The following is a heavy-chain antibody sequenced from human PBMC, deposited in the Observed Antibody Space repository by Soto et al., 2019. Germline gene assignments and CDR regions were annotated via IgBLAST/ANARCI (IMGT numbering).Heavy chain of an antibody. D-gene: IGHD4-17*01. CDR1: GGSISGYY. V-gene: IGHV4-59*01. CDR3: AILDYGESPIPYYFDY. J-gene: IGHJ4*02. CDR2: IYYSGST. Sequence: PSETLSLTCTVSGGSISGYYWSWIRQPPGKGLEWIGYIYYSGSTNYNPSLKSRVTISVDTSKNQFSLKLSSVTAADTAVYYCAILDYGESPIPYYFDYWGQGTLVTVSS.